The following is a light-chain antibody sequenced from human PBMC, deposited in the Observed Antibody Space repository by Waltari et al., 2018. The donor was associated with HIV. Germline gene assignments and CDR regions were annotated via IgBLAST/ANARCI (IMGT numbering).Light chain of an antibody. CDR2: AAS. CDR3: QQLNSYSLT. CDR1: QGISSY. J-gene: IGKJ4*01. Sequence: DIQLTQSPSFLSASVGDRVTITCRASQGISSYLARYQQKPGKAPKLLIYAASTLQSGVPSRFSGSGSGTEFTLTISSLQPEDFATYYCQQLNSYSLTFGGGTKVEIK. V-gene: IGKV1-9*01.